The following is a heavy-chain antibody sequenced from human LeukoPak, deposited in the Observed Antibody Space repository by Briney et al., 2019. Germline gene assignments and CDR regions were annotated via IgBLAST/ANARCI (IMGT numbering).Heavy chain of an antibody. CDR1: GASTRSNNYY. CDR3: ARVASSSAGGVDY. D-gene: IGHD6-6*01. Sequence: ASETLSLTCTVSGASTRSNNYYWAWIRQPPGKGLEWIGSIYYLGTTYDNPSLKSRVTISIDTSKNQFSLKLRSVTASDTAVYYCARVASSSAGGVDYWGQGTLVAVSS. J-gene: IGHJ4*02. V-gene: IGHV4-39*01. CDR2: IYYLGTT.